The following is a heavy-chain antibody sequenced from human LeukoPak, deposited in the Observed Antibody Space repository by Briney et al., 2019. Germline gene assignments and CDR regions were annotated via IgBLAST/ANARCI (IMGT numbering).Heavy chain of an antibody. CDR3: AKLPPHDILTGYGMDV. CDR1: GFTFSSYA. CDR2: LSGSGGST. V-gene: IGHV3-23*01. Sequence: GGSLRLSCAASGFTFSSYAMSWVRQAPGRGLEWVSGLSGSGGSTYYADSVKGRFTISRDNSKNTLYLQMNSLRAEDTALYYCAKLPPHDILTGYGMDVWGQGTTVTVSS. D-gene: IGHD3-9*01. J-gene: IGHJ6*02.